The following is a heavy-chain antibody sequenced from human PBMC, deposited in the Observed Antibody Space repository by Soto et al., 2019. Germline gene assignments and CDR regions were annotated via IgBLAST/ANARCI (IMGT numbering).Heavy chain of an antibody. CDR2: ISWNSGRK. Sequence: EVQLVESGGGLVQPGRSLRLSCVASGFTFDDYGMHWVRQAPGKGLEWVSGISWNSGRKGYGDSVKGRFTISRDNAKNSLYLKMSSVSIEDTALYYCAKDILWGGDGDFDAFDIWGRGTMVIVSS. J-gene: IGHJ3*02. D-gene: IGHD2-21*01. CDR3: AKDILWGGDGDFDAFDI. CDR1: GFTFDDYG. V-gene: IGHV3-9*01.